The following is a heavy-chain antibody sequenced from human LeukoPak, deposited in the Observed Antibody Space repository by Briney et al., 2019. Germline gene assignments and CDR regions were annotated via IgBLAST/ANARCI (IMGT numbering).Heavy chain of an antibody. D-gene: IGHD2-15*01. V-gene: IGHV4-38-2*02. J-gene: IGHJ4*02. CDR3: ARVSCSGGSCYRYYFDY. Sequence: PSETLSLTCTVSGYSISSGYYWGWIRQPPGKGLGWIGSIYHSGSTYYNPSLKSRVTILVDTSKNQFSLKLSSVTAADTAVYYCARVSCSGGSCYRYYFDYWGQGTLVTVSS. CDR1: GYSISSGYY. CDR2: IYHSGST.